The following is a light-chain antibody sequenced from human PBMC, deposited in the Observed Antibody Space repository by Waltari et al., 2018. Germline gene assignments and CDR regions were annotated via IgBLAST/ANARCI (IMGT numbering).Light chain of an antibody. CDR3: CSYAGSGTLV. V-gene: IGLV2-23*01. Sequence: QSALTQPASVSGSPGQSIIISCTGTSRDIGNYNLVSWYQQPPDKAPKLIIYQATKRPPEISNRFAGSKSGNTASLTISGVQAEDEAYYYCCSYAGSGTLVLGGGTKLTVL. J-gene: IGLJ3*02. CDR1: SRDIGNYNL. CDR2: QAT.